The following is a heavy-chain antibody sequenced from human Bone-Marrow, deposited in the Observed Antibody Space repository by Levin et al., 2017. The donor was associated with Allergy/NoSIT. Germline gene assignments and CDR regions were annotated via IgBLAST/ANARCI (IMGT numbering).Heavy chain of an antibody. CDR3: ARIADCGGDCYATDWYFDL. CDR1: GFSLSNARMG. CDR2: IFSNDEK. Sequence: SGPTLVKPTETLTLTCTVSGFSLSNARMGVSWIRQPPGKALEWLAHIFSNDEKSYSTSLKSRRTISKDTSKSQVVLTMTNMDPVDTATYYCARIADCGGDCYATDWYFDLWGRGTLVTVSS. J-gene: IGHJ2*01. D-gene: IGHD2-21*02. V-gene: IGHV2-26*01.